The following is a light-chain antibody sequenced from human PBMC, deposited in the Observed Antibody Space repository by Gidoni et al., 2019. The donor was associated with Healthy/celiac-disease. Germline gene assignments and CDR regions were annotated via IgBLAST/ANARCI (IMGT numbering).Light chain of an antibody. Sequence: SYALTQPPPAASAPGQTARSTCSRDALPKQYAYWYQQQPGQAPVLGLYKDSERPSGIPERFSGSSSGTTVTLTISGVQAEDEADYYCQSADSSGTSFGGGTKLTVL. CDR3: QSADSSGTS. V-gene: IGLV3-25*03. CDR1: ALPKQY. J-gene: IGLJ2*01. CDR2: KDS.